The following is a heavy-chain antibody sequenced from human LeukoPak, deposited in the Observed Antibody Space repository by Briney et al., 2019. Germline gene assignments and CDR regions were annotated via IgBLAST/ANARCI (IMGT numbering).Heavy chain of an antibody. CDR1: DFSINSGYH. V-gene: IGHV4-38-2*02. D-gene: IGHD3-10*01. CDR2: MHHSGST. Sequence: SETLSLTRTVSDFSINSGYHWGWVRQPPGKGLEWIGSMHHSGSTYYNPSLKSRVTMSTDTSKSQFSLKLGSVTAADTAVYYCARDRSYFTFDYWGQGTLVTVSS. CDR3: ARDRSYFTFDY. J-gene: IGHJ4*02.